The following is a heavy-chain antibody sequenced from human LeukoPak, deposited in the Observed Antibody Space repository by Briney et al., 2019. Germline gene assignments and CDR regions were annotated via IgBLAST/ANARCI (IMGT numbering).Heavy chain of an antibody. Sequence: GGSLRLSCAASGFTVSSNYMSWVRQAPGKGLEWVSVIYSGGSTYYADSVKGRFTISRDNSKNTLYLQMNSLRAEDTAVYYCAREVGYKTFDYWGQGTLVTVSS. CDR2: IYSGGST. D-gene: IGHD5-24*01. J-gene: IGHJ4*02. CDR3: AREVGYKTFDY. CDR1: GFTVSSNY. V-gene: IGHV3-66*01.